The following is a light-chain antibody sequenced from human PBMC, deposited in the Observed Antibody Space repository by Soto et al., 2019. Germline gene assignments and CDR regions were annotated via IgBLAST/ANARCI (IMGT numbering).Light chain of an antibody. CDR2: GAS. Sequence: IQMTRAPSARSASVGERVTITCRASQSISSYLNWYQQRPGKAPKVLIYGASTLQSGVPSRFSGSGSGTEFTLTISSLQPEDFATYYCQQGYSISWTFGQGTKVDIK. J-gene: IGKJ1*01. V-gene: IGKV1-39*01. CDR3: QQGYSISWT. CDR1: QSISSY.